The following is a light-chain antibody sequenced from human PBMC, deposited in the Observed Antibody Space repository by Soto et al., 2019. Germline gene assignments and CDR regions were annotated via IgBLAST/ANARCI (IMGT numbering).Light chain of an antibody. Sequence: QLVLTQSPSASASLGASVKLTCTLSSGHSSYAIAWHQQQPEKGPRYLMKLNSDGSHSKGDGIPDRFSGSSSGAERYLTISSLQSEDEADYYCAAWDDSLNGRVVFGGGTKLTVL. CDR1: SGHSSYA. CDR2: LNSDGSH. V-gene: IGLV4-69*01. J-gene: IGLJ2*01. CDR3: AAWDDSLNGRVV.